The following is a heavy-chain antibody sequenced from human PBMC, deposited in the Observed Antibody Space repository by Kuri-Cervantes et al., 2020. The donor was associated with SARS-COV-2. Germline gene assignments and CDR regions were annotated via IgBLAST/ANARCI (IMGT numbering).Heavy chain of an antibody. CDR1: GGTFSSYA. Sequence: SVKVSCKASGGTFSSYAISWVRQAPGQGLEWMGGIIPIFGTANYAQKFQGRVTITADESTSTAYMELSSLRSEDTAVYYCARVPPLSVGYYYGMDVWDRGTTVTVSS. D-gene: IGHD1-26*01. V-gene: IGHV1-69*13. CDR2: IIPIFGTA. CDR3: ARVPPLSVGYYYGMDV. J-gene: IGHJ6*02.